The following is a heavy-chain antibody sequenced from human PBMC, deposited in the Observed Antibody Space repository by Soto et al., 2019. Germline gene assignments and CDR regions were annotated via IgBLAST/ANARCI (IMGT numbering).Heavy chain of an antibody. CDR2: IADSRDRT. J-gene: IGHJ4*02. V-gene: IGHV3-23*01. D-gene: IGHD2-15*01. CDR1: GFTFRSYA. CDR3: AKGID. Sequence: EVQLLESGGGLVQPGGSLRLSCAASGFTFRSYAMSWVRQAPGKGLEWVSVIADSRDRTYYAASVKGRFTISRDNSKNTLYMQMHNLRAEDTATYYCAKGIDWGQGTRVTVSS.